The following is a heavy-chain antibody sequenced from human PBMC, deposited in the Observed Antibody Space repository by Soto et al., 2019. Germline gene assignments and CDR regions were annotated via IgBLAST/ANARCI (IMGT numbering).Heavy chain of an antibody. V-gene: IGHV3-30*09. D-gene: IGHD6-13*01. J-gene: IGHJ2*01. CDR2: ISFDGSSK. CDR3: AAVTTHSTITHWYFDL. Sequence: QEHLVESGGGVVQPGGSLTLSCTASGFPFSSYTMHWLRRAPGKGLEWVGIISFDGSSKYYADWLKGRIVISRDNSKNTVFLQMSSLRSEDTATYYCAAVTTHSTITHWYFDLWGRCTQVTVSS. CDR1: GFPFSSYT.